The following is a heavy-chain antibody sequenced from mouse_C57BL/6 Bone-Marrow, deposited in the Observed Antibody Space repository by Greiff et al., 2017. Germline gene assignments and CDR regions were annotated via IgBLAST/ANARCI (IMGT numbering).Heavy chain of an antibody. CDR1: GYTFTSYG. D-gene: IGHD1-1*01. V-gene: IGHV1-81*01. J-gene: IGHJ1*03. CDR2: IYPRSGNT. Sequence: VQLKESGAELARPGASVKLSCKASGYTFTSYGISWVKQRTGQGLEWIGEIYPRSGNTYYNEKFKGKATLTADKSSSTAYMELRSLTSEDSAVYFCARSDYYGRGYWYFDVWGTGTTVTVSS. CDR3: ARSDYYGRGYWYFDV.